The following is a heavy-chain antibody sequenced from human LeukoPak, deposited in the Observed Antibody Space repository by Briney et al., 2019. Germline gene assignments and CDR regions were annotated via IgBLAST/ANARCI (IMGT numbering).Heavy chain of an antibody. V-gene: IGHV3-7*01. CDR1: GCSISSNW. Sequence: GGTLTLTCAASGCSISSNWWSWCGRQPRRGRLGWTNINQDGGRKNYVASVKGRFTISRDNAKNSLYLQMNSLRAEDTAVYYCAREVDTAMVDYWGQGTLVTVSS. D-gene: IGHD5-18*01. CDR3: AREVDTAMVDY. CDR2: INQDGGRK. J-gene: IGHJ4*02.